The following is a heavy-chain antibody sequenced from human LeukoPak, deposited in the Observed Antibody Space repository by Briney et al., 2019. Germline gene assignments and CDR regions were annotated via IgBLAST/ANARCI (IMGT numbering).Heavy chain of an antibody. CDR2: INSDGSST. CDR1: GFTFSSYW. J-gene: IGHJ4*02. D-gene: IGHD2-15*01. V-gene: IGHV3-74*01. Sequence: GGSLRLSCAASGFTFSSYWMHWVRQAPGKGLVWVSRINSDGSSTSYADSVKGRFTISRDNAKNTLYLQMNSLRAEDTAVYYCAKDGRGGYFDYWGQGTLVTVSS. CDR3: AKDGRGGYFDY.